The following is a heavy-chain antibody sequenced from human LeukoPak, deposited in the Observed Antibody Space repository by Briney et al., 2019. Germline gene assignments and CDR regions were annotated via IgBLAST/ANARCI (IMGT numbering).Heavy chain of an antibody. Sequence: SETLSLTCAVYGESFSGYFWSWIRQPPGKGLEWIGEINHSGYTNYNPSLKSRVTISVDTSKKQFSLRLNSVTAADTAVYYCARGRKYCTNGVCYDYYYYYMDVWGKGTTVTVSS. CDR3: ARGRKYCTNGVCYDYYYYYMDV. V-gene: IGHV4-34*01. J-gene: IGHJ6*03. CDR2: INHSGYT. D-gene: IGHD2-8*01. CDR1: GESFSGYF.